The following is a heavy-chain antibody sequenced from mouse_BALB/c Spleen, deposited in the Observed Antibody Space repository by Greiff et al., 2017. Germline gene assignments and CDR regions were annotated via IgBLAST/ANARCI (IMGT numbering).Heavy chain of an antibody. Sequence: ESGPGLVKPSQSLSLTCSVTGYSITSGYYWNWIRQFPGNKLEWMGYISYDGSNNYNPSLKNRISITRDTSKNQFFLKLNSVTTEDTATYYCARADYGGGAMDYWGQGTSVTVSS. CDR2: ISYDGSN. CDR3: ARADYGGGAMDY. J-gene: IGHJ4*01. CDR1: GYSITSGYY. D-gene: IGHD2-4*01. V-gene: IGHV3-6*02.